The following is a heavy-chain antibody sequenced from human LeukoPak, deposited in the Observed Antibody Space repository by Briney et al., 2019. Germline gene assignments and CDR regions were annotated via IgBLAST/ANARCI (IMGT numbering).Heavy chain of an antibody. CDR2: INPDGSEK. Sequence: GGSLRLSCAASGLIFSKYWMTWVRQAPGKGLEWVASINPDGSEKYYLDSVKGRFSISRDNARNSVYLQMNSLRAEDTAVYYCAKGGKTAISRDAFDIWGQGTMVTVSS. CDR3: AKGGKTAISRDAFDI. CDR1: GLIFSKYW. D-gene: IGHD2-21*02. J-gene: IGHJ3*02. V-gene: IGHV3-7*01.